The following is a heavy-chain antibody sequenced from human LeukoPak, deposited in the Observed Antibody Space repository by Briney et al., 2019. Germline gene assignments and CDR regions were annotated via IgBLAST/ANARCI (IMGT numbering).Heavy chain of an antibody. V-gene: IGHV3-74*01. CDR3: ARGGYSGYNFDY. CDR1: GFTFSSYW. CDR2: INSDGSST. D-gene: IGHD5-12*01. J-gene: IGHJ4*02. Sequence: AGSLRLSCAASGFTFSSYWMHWVRQAPGKGLVWVSRINSDGSSTSYADSVKGRFTISRDNAKNTLYLQMNSLRAEDTAVYYCARGGYSGYNFDYWGQGTLVTVSS.